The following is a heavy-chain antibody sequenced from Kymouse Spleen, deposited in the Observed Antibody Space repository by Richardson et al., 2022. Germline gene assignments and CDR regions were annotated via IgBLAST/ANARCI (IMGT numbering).Heavy chain of an antibody. Sequence: QVQLVQSGAEVKKPGASVKVSCKASGYTFTSYGISWVRQAPGQGLEWMGWISAYNGNTNYAQKLQGRVTMTTDTSTSTAYMELRSLRSDDTAVYYCARSLELRPFYYYYYGMDVWGQGTTVTVSS. J-gene: IGHJ6*02. CDR1: GYTFTSYG. D-gene: IGHD1-7*01. CDR2: ISAYNGNT. CDR3: ARSLELRPFYYYYYGMDV. V-gene: IGHV1-18*01.